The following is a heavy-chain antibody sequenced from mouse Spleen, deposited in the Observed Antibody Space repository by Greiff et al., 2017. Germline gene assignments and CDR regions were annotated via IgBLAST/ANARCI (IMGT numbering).Heavy chain of an antibody. CDR1: GYPFTSYW. CDR3: ARGYDVGLRYCDV. D-gene: IGHD2-14*01. Sequence: QVQLQQPFAELVPPGASFQLSCPASGYPFTSYWMHWVKQRPGQGLEWIGLIHPTSGSTHYHEKFKSKATLTVDKSSSTADMQLRSLTEEDSEGDYCARGYDVGLRYCDVWGAGTTVTVSS. V-gene: IGHV1-64*01. CDR2: IHPTSGST. J-gene: IGHJ1*01.